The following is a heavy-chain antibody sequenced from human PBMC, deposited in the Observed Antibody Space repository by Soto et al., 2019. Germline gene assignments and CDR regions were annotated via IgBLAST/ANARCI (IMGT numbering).Heavy chain of an antibody. CDR1: GDSVSSNGAC. D-gene: IGHD3-10*01. CDR2: IYYRSKWFH. V-gene: IGHV6-1*01. CDR3: ARGPIRFGAQYSYYDLDV. J-gene: IGHJ6*02. Sequence: SQTLSLTCVISGDSVSSNGACWNWIRQSPSRGLQWLGRIYYRSKWFHDYAASVESRMAINPDTSRNQFSLQLNYVTTEDTAVYYCARGPIRFGAQYSYYDLDVWGQGTTVTSP.